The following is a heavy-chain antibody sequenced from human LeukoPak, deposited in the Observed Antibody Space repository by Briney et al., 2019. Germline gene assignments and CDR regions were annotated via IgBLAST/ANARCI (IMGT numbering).Heavy chain of an antibody. CDR2: IYHSGST. V-gene: IGHV4-4*02. CDR3: ARTIIGRGVYDY. CDR1: GFTFSSYSM. Sequence: PGGSLRLSCAASGFTFSSYSMNWVRQPPGKGLEWIGEIYHSGSTNYNPSLKSRVTISVDKSKNQFSLKLSSVTAADTAVYYCARTIIGRGVYDYWGQGTLVTVSS. J-gene: IGHJ4*02. D-gene: IGHD3-10*01.